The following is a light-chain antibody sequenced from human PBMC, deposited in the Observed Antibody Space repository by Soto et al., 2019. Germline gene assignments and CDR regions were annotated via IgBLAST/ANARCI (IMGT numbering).Light chain of an antibody. J-gene: IGLJ1*01. V-gene: IGLV2-14*01. CDR3: SSYTSSSTLYV. CDR1: RSDVGGYKY. Sequence: QSALGFKAASVSGSPGQSITISCTGTRSDVGGYKYVSWYQQHPGKAPKLMIYEVSNRPSGVSNRFSGSKSGNTASLTISGLQAEDEADYYCSSYTSSSTLYVXGTGTKVTVL. CDR2: EVS.